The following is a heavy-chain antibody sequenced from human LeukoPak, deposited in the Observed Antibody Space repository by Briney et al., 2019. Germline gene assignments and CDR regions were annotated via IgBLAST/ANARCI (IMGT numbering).Heavy chain of an antibody. Sequence: PSETXXLXCTVSGGSISSXXXXWIRXPPGKXXXWIGYIYYSGSTNYNPSLKSRVTISVDTSKNQFSLKLSSVTAADTAVYYCARVGAARAFDIWGQGTMVTVSS. CDR3: ARVGAARAFDI. V-gene: IGHV4-59*01. CDR2: IYYSGST. J-gene: IGHJ3*02. D-gene: IGHD6-6*01. CDR1: GGSISSXX.